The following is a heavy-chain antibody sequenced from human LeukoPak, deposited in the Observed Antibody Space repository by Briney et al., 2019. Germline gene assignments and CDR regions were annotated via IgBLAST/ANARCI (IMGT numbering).Heavy chain of an antibody. J-gene: IGHJ5*02. Sequence: ASVKVSCKASGYTFTSYGISWVRQAPGQGLEWMGWISAYNGNTDYAQKLQGRVTMTTDTSTSTAYMELRSLRSDDTAVYYCARQGDYYYDSSGYYYSWGQGTLVTVSS. CDR1: GYTFTSYG. V-gene: IGHV1-18*01. D-gene: IGHD3-22*01. CDR2: ISAYNGNT. CDR3: ARQGDYYYDSSGYYYS.